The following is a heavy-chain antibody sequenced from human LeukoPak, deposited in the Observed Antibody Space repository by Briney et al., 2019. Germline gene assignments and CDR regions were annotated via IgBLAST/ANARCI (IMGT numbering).Heavy chain of an antibody. CDR1: GVSISSYY. J-gene: IGHJ4*02. CDR3: ARVSSGWNDYYFDY. D-gene: IGHD6-19*01. Sequence: PSETLSLTCTVSGVSISSYYWSWIRQPPGKGLEWIGYIYYSGSTNYNPSLKSRVTISVDTSKNQFSLKLSSVTAADTAVYYCARVSSGWNDYYFDYWGQGTLVTVSS. CDR2: IYYSGST. V-gene: IGHV4-59*01.